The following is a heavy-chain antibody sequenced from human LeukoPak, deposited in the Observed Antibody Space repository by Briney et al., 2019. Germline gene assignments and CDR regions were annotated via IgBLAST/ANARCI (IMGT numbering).Heavy chain of an antibody. J-gene: IGHJ4*02. CDR1: GFIFSSYA. V-gene: IGHV3-23*01. D-gene: IGHD6-19*01. Sequence: PGGSLRLSCAASGFIFSSYAMTWVRQAPGKGLECVSGISGSGGNTYYTDSVRGRLSISGDNSKNTLYLQVNSLRAEDTAVYYCAKGRTEGGTLALDYWGQGTLVTVSS. CDR3: AKGRTEGGTLALDY. CDR2: ISGSGGNT.